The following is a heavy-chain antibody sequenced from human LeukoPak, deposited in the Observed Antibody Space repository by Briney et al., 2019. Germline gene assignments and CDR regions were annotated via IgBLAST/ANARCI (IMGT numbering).Heavy chain of an antibody. V-gene: IGHV2-70*13. CDR3: ARVLTSGTTAGGPTDY. CDR1: GFSRPTTGMG. D-gene: IGHD1-1*01. J-gene: IGHJ4*02. Sequence: VSGPALMQPTRTLTLTYTLSGFSRPTTGMGVSWIRQPPGKALEWLPLSDWDDDTYYRTSLKTRLTISKDTSKNQVVLTMTNMDPVDTATYYCARVLTSGTTAGGPTDYWGQGTLVTVSS. CDR2: SDWDDDT.